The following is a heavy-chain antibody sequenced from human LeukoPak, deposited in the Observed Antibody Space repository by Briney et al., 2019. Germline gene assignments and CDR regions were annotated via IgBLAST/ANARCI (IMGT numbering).Heavy chain of an antibody. CDR2: INPNSGDT. D-gene: IGHD2-21*01. V-gene: IGHV1-2*06. CDR3: ARGVIYNWFDP. Sequence: ASVKVSCKASGYTFTGYYVHWVRQAPGQGLEWMGRINPNSGDTNYAQKFQGRVTMTRDTSISTAYMELSRLRSDDTAVYYCARGVIYNWFDPWGQGTLVTVSS. CDR1: GYTFTGYY. J-gene: IGHJ5*02.